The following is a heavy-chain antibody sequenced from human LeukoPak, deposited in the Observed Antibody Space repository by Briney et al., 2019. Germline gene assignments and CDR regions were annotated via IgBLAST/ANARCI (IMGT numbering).Heavy chain of an antibody. D-gene: IGHD1-26*01. J-gene: IGHJ4*02. CDR1: GFTFSTYA. CDR2: IRDGGDT. Sequence: GGSLRLSCEASGFTFSTYAMSWGRQAPGKGLEWVSVIRDGGDTYYADSVKGRFTISRDNSKNTLYLQMNSLRAEDTAVYYCAKSSIVGAIGVFDYWGQGTLVTVSA. CDR3: AKSSIVGAIGVFDY. V-gene: IGHV3-23*01.